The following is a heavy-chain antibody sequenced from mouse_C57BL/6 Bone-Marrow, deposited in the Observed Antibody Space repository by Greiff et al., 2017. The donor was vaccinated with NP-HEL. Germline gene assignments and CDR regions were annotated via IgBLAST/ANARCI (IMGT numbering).Heavy chain of an antibody. CDR2: IYPGSGNT. D-gene: IGHD4-1*01. Sequence: VQLQQSGAELVRPGASVKLSCKASGYTFTDYYINWVKQRPGQGLEWIARIYPGSGNTYYNEKFKGKATLTAEKSSSTAYMQLSSLTSEDSAVYFCARKTNWDGDWFAYWGQGTLVTVSA. CDR3: ARKTNWDGDWFAY. V-gene: IGHV1-76*01. CDR1: GYTFTDYY. J-gene: IGHJ3*01.